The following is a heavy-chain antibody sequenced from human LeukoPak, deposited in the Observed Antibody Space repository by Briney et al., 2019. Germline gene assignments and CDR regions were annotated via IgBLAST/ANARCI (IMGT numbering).Heavy chain of an antibody. J-gene: IGHJ4*02. V-gene: IGHV3-74*01. CDR3: ARAYCGTDCYSRAMDY. D-gene: IGHD2-21*02. CDR1: GFTFSNYW. CDR2: INSEGSST. Sequence: TGGSLRLSCAASGFTFSNYWMHWVRQAPGKGPVWVSRINSEGSSTSYADSVKGRFIISRDNAKNTLSLQMNSLRVEDTAVYFCARAYCGTDCYSRAMDYWGQGTLVTVSS.